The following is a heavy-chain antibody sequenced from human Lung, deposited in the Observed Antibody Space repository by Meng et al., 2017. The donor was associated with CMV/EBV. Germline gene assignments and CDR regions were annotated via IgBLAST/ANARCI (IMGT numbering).Heavy chain of an antibody. V-gene: IGHV3-23*01. Sequence: AGSXTLXWAASGLTSSSDAMMWVRPAPGEGLEWVSGISGSGGSTYYADSGEGWFTISRDNCKHTSYLQMNRLRAEETAIYERAVAPGWELLGWCDPWGQGTLVTVSS. CDR1: GLTSSSDA. D-gene: IGHD1-26*01. J-gene: IGHJ5*02. CDR2: ISGSGGST. CDR3: AVAPGWELLGWCDP.